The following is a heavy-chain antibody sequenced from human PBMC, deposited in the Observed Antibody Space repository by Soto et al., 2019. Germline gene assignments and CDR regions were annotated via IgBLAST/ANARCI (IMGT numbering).Heavy chain of an antibody. CDR2: IRGSGGRT. D-gene: IGHD2-21*02. V-gene: IGHV3-23*01. Sequence: GESLKISCAASGFAFDNYPMNWVRQAPGKGLEWVSAIRGSGGRTFYADSVQGRLTISRDNSKNTLYLHMSSLRAEDTAVYYCAKPTPCGGDCYAPLDYWGPGTLVTVSS. CDR1: GFAFDNYP. J-gene: IGHJ4*02. CDR3: AKPTPCGGDCYAPLDY.